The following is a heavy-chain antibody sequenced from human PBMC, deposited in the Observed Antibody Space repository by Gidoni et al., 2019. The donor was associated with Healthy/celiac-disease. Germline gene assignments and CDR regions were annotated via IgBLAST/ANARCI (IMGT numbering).Heavy chain of an antibody. Sequence: QVQLQQWGAGLLKPSETLSLTCAVYGGSFSGYYWSWIRQPPGKGLEWIGEINHSGSTNYNPSLKSRVTISVDTSKNQFSLKLSSVTAADTAVYYCAREGTKEGTVTTWGQGTLVTVSS. V-gene: IGHV4-34*01. CDR2: INHSGST. CDR3: AREGTKEGTVTT. CDR1: GGSFSGYY. J-gene: IGHJ5*02. D-gene: IGHD4-17*01.